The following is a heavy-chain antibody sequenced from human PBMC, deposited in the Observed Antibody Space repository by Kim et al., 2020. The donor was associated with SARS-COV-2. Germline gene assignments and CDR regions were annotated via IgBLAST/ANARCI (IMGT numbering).Heavy chain of an antibody. D-gene: IGHD3-22*01. J-gene: IGHJ2*01. CDR1: GGSISSSNW. CDR3: ARETYYYDSSGYLDHYWYFEL. Sequence: SETLSLTCAVSGGSISSSNWWSWVRQPPGKGLEWIGEIYHSGSTNYNPSLKSRVTISVDKSKNQFSLKLSSVTAADTAVYYCARETYYYDSSGYLDHYWYFELWGRGTLVTVSS. V-gene: IGHV4-4*02. CDR2: IYHSGST.